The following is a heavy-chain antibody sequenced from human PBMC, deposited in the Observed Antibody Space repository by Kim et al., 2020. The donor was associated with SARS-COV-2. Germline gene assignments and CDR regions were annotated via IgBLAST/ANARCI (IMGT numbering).Heavy chain of an antibody. CDR2: ISGSGGST. CDR3: AKVITSSSNFDY. V-gene: IGHV3-23*01. D-gene: IGHD6-6*01. Sequence: GGSLRLSCAASGFTFSSYAMSWVRQSPGKGLEWVSAISGSGGSTYYADSVKGRFTISRDNSKNTLYLQMNSLRAEDTAVYYCAKVITSSSNFDYWGQGTLVTVSS. CDR1: GFTFSSYA. J-gene: IGHJ4*02.